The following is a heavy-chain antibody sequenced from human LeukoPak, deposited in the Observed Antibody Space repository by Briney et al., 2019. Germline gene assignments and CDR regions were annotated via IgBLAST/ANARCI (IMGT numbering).Heavy chain of an antibody. V-gene: IGHV3-9*01. CDR1: GFTFDDYA. Sequence: PGGSLRLSCAASGFTFDDYAMHWVRQAPGKGLEWVSGISWNSGSIGYADSVKGRFTISRDNAKNSLYLQMNRLRAEDTALYYCTKDKDDAFDIWGQGTMVTVSS. CDR2: ISWNSGSI. J-gene: IGHJ3*02. CDR3: TKDKDDAFDI.